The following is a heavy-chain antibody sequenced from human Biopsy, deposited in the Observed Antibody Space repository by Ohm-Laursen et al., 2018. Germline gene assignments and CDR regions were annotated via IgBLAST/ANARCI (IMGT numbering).Heavy chain of an antibody. Sequence: SETLSLTCIVSGDSISNSYWTWIRQPAGKGLEWIGRFYSSGSSSYNPSLKSWVTMSIDASMNQFSLKLTSVTAADTAVYYCAKARTLDTAIDFDYWGQGTLVTVSS. CDR1: GDSISNSY. CDR3: AKARTLDTAIDFDY. J-gene: IGHJ4*02. V-gene: IGHV4-4*07. D-gene: IGHD5-18*01. CDR2: FYSSGSS.